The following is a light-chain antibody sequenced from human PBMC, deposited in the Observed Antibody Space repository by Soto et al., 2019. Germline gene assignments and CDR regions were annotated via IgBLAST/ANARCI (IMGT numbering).Light chain of an antibody. CDR3: QQSKSYPWT. Sequence: DIQMTPSPSTLSASVGARVTITCRASQSISSWLAWYQQKPGIAPKLLIYDASSLESGVPSRFSGSGSGTEFTLAISSLQPDDFATYYCQQSKSYPWTFGQGTKVEIK. CDR2: DAS. CDR1: QSISSW. J-gene: IGKJ1*01. V-gene: IGKV1-5*01.